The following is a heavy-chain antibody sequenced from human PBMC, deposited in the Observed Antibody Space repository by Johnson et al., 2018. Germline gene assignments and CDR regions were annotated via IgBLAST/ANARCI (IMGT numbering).Heavy chain of an antibody. V-gene: IGHV3-30*18. J-gene: IGHJ6*03. CDR3: AKEGQWPGYYRDV. D-gene: IGHD6-19*01. Sequence: VQLVESGGGVVQPGRSXRLTCGASGFTFSTYGKHWVRQAPGKGLEWVAVISYDGSKKYYADSVKGRFTISRDNSRNTLYLQMNSLRAEDTAGYYCAKEGQWPGYYRDVWGKGTTVTVS. CDR1: GFTFSTYG. CDR2: ISYDGSKK.